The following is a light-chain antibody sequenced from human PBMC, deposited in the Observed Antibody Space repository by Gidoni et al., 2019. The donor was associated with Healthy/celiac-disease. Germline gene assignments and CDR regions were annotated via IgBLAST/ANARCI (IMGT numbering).Light chain of an antibody. CDR1: QSFSSY. Sequence: EIVFTQSPVTLSLSPGERATLSCRASQSFSSYLAWYQQKPGQAPRLLIYDASNRATGIPARFSGSGSGTDFTLTISSLEPEDFAVYYYQQRNNWLTFGGGTKVEIK. CDR3: QQRNNWLT. CDR2: DAS. V-gene: IGKV3-11*01. J-gene: IGKJ4*01.